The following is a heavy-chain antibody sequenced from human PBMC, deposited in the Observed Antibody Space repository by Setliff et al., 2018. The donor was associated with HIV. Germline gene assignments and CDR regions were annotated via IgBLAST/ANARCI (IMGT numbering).Heavy chain of an antibody. J-gene: IGHJ5*02. D-gene: IGHD2-21*01. CDR1: GYTFTSYY. CDR3: ARGGPARVALLYWFDP. Sequence: ASVKVSCKASGYTFTSYYMHWVRQAPGQGLEWMGIINLSGSTIYAQEFQGRVTMTRDTSTSTVYMELSSLRSEGTAVYYCARGGPARVALLYWFDPWGQGTLVTVSS. V-gene: IGHV1-46*01. CDR2: INLSGST.